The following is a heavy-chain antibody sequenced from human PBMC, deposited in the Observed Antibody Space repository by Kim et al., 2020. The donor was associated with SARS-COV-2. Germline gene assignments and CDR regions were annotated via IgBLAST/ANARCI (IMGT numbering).Heavy chain of an antibody. V-gene: IGHV3-74*01. CDR3: ARETTTLEVYGMDV. D-gene: IGHD1-7*01. Sequence: GGSLRLSCAASEFTFSSYWMHWVRQAPGKGPVWVSRSNSDGSTTSYADSVQGRFTISRDNAKNTLYLQMNSLRAEDTAVYYCARETTTLEVYGMDVWGQGTTVTVSS. J-gene: IGHJ6*02. CDR2: SNSDGSTT. CDR1: EFTFSSYW.